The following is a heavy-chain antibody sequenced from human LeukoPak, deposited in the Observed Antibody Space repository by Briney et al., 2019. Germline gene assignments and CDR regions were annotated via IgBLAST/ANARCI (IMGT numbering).Heavy chain of an antibody. CDR2: MNPNSGNT. CDR1: GYTFTTYD. D-gene: IGHD2-2*01. V-gene: IGHV1-8*01. J-gene: IGHJ4*02. CDR3: ARGRCVGSTNCYYFGS. Sequence: GASVKVSCKASGYTFTTYDINWVRQATGQGLEWMGWMNPNSGNTGYAQKFQGRVTITRDTSASTAYMELSSLRSEDTAVYYCARGRCVGSTNCYYFGSWGQGTLVTVSS.